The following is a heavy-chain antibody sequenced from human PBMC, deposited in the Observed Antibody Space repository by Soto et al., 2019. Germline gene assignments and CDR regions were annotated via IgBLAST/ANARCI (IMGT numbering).Heavy chain of an antibody. Sequence: GGSLRLSCTASGFSLSRYGLHWVRQAPGTGMEWVAGLWSDGIKTSYTDSVKGRFTISRDTSKNMLYLQMNSLGAEDTAVYYCARALSPDYWGQGTLVTVSS. CDR1: GFSLSRYG. V-gene: IGHV3-33*01. J-gene: IGHJ4*02. CDR3: ARALSPDY. CDR2: LWSDGIKT.